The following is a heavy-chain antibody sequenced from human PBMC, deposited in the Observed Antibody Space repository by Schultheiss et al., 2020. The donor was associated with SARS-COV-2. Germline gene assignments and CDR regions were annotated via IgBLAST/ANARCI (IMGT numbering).Heavy chain of an antibody. CDR2: ISYDGGNK. V-gene: IGHV3-30*03. J-gene: IGHJ4*02. CDR3: ARGGGWIGY. D-gene: IGHD6-19*01. Sequence: GGSLRLSCAASGFTFSNAWMSWVRQAPGKGLEWVAIISYDGGNKYYADSVKGRFTISRDNSKSTLYLQMNSLRTEDTAVYYCARGGGWIGYWGQGTLVTVSS. CDR1: GFTFSNAW.